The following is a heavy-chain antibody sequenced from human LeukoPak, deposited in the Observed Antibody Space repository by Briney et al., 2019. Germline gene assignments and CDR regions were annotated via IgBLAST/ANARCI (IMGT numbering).Heavy chain of an antibody. Sequence: GGSLRLSCAASGFTFSSYWMSWVRQAPGKGLEWVANIKQDGSERYYVDSVKGRFTISRDNAKNSLYLQMNSLRAEDTAVYYCARTRSSSWSYYYYYYMDVWGKGTTVTISS. CDR3: ARTRSSSWSYYYYYYMDV. CDR2: IKQDGSER. D-gene: IGHD6-13*01. J-gene: IGHJ6*03. V-gene: IGHV3-7*01. CDR1: GFTFSSYW.